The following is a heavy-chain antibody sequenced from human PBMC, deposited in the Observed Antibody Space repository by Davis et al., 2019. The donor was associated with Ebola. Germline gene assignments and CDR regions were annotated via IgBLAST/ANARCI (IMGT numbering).Heavy chain of an antibody. J-gene: IGHJ5*02. V-gene: IGHV3-30-3*01. CDR1: GFTFSSYA. CDR2: ISYDGSNK. Sequence: GGSLRLSCAASGFTFSSYAMHWVRQAPGKGLEWVAVISYDGSNKYYADSVKGRFTISRDNSKNTLYLQMNSLRAEDTAVYYCARDLSTGVTIFGVVSSGWFDPWGQGTLVTVSS. CDR3: ARDLSTGVTIFGVVSSGWFDP. D-gene: IGHD3-3*01.